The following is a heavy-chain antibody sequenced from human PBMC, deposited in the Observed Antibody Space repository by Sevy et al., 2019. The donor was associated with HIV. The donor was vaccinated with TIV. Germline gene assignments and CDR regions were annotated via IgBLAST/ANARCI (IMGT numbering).Heavy chain of an antibody. V-gene: IGHV3-30*18. D-gene: IGHD2-15*01. CDR3: EKDLGYCSGGSCYEAGVVDY. Sequence: GGSLRLSCAASGFTFSSYGMHWVRQAPGKGLEWVAVISYDGSNKYYADSVKGRFTISRDNSKNTLYLQMNSLRAEDTAVYYCEKDLGYCSGGSCYEAGVVDYWGQGTLVTVSS. J-gene: IGHJ4*02. CDR1: GFTFSSYG. CDR2: ISYDGSNK.